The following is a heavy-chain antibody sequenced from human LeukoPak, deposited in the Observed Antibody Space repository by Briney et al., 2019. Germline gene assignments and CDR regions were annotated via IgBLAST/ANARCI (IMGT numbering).Heavy chain of an antibody. CDR1: GGTFSSYA. J-gene: IGHJ1*01. D-gene: IGHD2-21*01. CDR3: ARDSSEFRSLIPH. V-gene: IGHV1-69*13. Sequence: SVKVSCKASGGTFSSYAISWVRQAPGQGLEWMGGITPMFGTAKYAQKFQGRVTITAGESTSTAYMELSSLRSEDTAIYYCARDSSEFRSLIPHWGQGTLVTVSS. CDR2: ITPMFGTA.